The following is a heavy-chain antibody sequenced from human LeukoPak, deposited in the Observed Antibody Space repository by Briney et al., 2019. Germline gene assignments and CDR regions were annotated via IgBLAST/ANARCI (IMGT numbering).Heavy chain of an antibody. CDR2: IYYSGST. V-gene: IGHV4-31*03. J-gene: IGHJ4*02. CDR3: ARGRLWWLPGYFDY. Sequence: SETLSLTCTVSGGSISSGGYYWSWIRQHPGKGLEWIGYIYYSGSTYYNPSLKSRVTISVDTSKNQFSLKLSSVTAADTAVYYCARGRLWWLPGYFDYWGQGTLVTVSS. D-gene: IGHD5-12*01. CDR1: GGSISSGGYY.